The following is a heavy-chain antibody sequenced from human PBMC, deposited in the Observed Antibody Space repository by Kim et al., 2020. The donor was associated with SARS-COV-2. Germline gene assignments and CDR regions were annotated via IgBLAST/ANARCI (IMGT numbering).Heavy chain of an antibody. Sequence: NYAQKFQGRVTITADESTSTAYMELSSLRSEDTAVYYCARIVGAGTFFDYWGQGTLVTVSS. V-gene: IGHV1-69*01. J-gene: IGHJ4*02. D-gene: IGHD1-26*01. CDR3: ARIVGAGTFFDY.